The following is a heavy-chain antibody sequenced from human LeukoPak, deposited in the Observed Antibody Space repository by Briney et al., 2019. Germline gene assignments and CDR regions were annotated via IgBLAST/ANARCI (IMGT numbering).Heavy chain of an antibody. Sequence: HPGGSLRLSCAASGFTFSSYWMSWVRQAPGKGLEWVANIKQDGSEKYYVDSVKGRFTISRDNAKNSLYLQMNSLRAEDTAVYYCARGADGVSSNSRGWFDPWGQGTLVTVSS. CDR2: IKQDGSEK. V-gene: IGHV3-7*01. CDR1: GFTFSSYW. J-gene: IGHJ5*02. CDR3: ARGADGVSSNSRGWFDP. D-gene: IGHD2-15*01.